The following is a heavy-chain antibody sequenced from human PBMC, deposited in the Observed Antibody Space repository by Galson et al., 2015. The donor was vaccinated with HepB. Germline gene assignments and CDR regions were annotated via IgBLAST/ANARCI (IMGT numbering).Heavy chain of an antibody. D-gene: IGHD2-2*01. J-gene: IGHJ6*02. Sequence: SLRLSCAVSGFTFSDHYMDWVRQAPGKGLEWVGRSRNKANRHTTEYAASVKGRFTISRDDSKNSLYLEMNSLKTEDTAVYYCTRGAGEHCTITSCPSYYYAMDVWGQGTTDTVSS. CDR3: TRGAGEHCTITSCPSYYYAMDV. V-gene: IGHV3-72*01. CDR1: GFTFSDHY. CDR2: SRNKANRHTT.